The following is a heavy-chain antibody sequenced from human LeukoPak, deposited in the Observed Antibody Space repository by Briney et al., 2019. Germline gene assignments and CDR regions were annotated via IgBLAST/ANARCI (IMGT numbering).Heavy chain of an antibody. V-gene: IGHV3-74*01. CDR2: SSSEGTST. CDR3: VRSYLDLSSYYNHFDY. J-gene: IGHJ4*01. D-gene: IGHD3-10*01. Sequence: GGPLRFSCASAGFTFSYYWRHWGRDAGGKLLVFASRSSSEGTSTNFADLEEGRFTFCGDNAKNTLQLQMNLLRADDTAVYYCVRSYLDLSSYYNHFDYWGQEIWSPSPQ. CDR1: GFTFSYYW.